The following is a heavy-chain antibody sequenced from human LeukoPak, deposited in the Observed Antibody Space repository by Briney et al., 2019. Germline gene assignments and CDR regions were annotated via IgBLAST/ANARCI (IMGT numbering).Heavy chain of an antibody. CDR1: GGSISSYY. D-gene: IGHD5-12*01. CDR3: ARVVAIGQIDY. J-gene: IGHJ4*02. CDR2: IYYSGST. V-gene: IGHV4-59*01. Sequence: SETLSLTCTVSGGSISSYYWSWIRQPPGKGLEWIGYIYYSGSTNYNPSLKSRVTISVDTSKNQFSLKLSSVTAADTAVYYCARVVAIGQIDYWGQGTLVTVSS.